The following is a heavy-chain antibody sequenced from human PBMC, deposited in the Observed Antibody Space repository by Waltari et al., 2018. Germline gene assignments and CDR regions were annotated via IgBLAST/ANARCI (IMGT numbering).Heavy chain of an antibody. CDR2: ISNYNGNR. D-gene: IGHD6-6*01. CDR1: GYTFSSYG. Sequence: QAQLVQSGAEVKKPGASVRVSCKTSGYTFSSYGITWVRPAPGQGLEWLGWISNYNGNRNYSQKLQGRVSMTTDTNTTTDYLDLRSLRSDDTAVYYCIRGGPWQLVQGNAFDFWGQGTMVTVSS. V-gene: IGHV1-18*01. J-gene: IGHJ3*01. CDR3: IRGGPWQLVQGNAFDF.